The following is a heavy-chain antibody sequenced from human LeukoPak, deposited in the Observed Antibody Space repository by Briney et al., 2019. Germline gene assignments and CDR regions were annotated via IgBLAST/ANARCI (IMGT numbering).Heavy chain of an antibody. V-gene: IGHV4-34*01. CDR3: ARRFCSGGSCYWFDP. D-gene: IGHD2-15*01. J-gene: IGHJ5*02. Sequence: SETLSLTCAVYGGSFSGYYWSWIRQPPGKGLEWIGEINHSGSTNYNPSLKSRVTISVDTSKNQFSLKLSSVIAADTAVYYCARRFCSGGSCYWFDPWGQGTLVTVSS. CDR2: INHSGST. CDR1: GGSFSGYY.